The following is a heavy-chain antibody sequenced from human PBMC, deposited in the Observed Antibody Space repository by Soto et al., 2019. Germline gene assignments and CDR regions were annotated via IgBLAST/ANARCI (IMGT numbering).Heavy chain of an antibody. CDR3: ARGLSYYDFWSGYRTLHTNYYYYGMDV. CDR1: GGTFSTYA. V-gene: IGHV1-69*12. J-gene: IGHJ6*02. CDR2: IIPIFGTA. D-gene: IGHD3-3*01. Sequence: QVQLVQSGAEVKKPGSSVKVSCKASGGTFSTYAISWVRQAPGQGLEWMGGIIPIFGTANYAQKFQGRVTITADESTSTAYTELRSLRSEDTAVYYCARGLSYYDFWSGYRTLHTNYYYYGMDVWGQGTTVTVSS.